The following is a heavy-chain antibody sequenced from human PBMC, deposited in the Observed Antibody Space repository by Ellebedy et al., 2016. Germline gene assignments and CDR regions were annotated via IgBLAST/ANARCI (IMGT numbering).Heavy chain of an antibody. CDR3: AGYITPPYGPNQQLVRN. CDR1: GGSISSSSYY. V-gene: IGHV4-39*01. J-gene: IGHJ4*02. CDR2: IYYSGST. D-gene: IGHD6-13*01. Sequence: SETLSLTXTVSGGSISSSSYYWGWIHQPPGKGLEWIGSIYYSGSTYYNPSLKSRVTISVDTSKNQFSLKLSSVTAADTAVYYCAGYITPPYGPNQQLVRNWGQGTLVTVSS.